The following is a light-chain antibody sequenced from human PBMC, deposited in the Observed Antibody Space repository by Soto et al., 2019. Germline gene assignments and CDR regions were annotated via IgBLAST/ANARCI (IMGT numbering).Light chain of an antibody. CDR2: GAS. V-gene: IGKV3-15*01. J-gene: IGKJ1*01. CDR3: QQYISWRT. Sequence: EVVLTQSPCTLSLAPGERVTLSCRASESVSTKLAWYQQKAGQAPRLLIYGASTRASGIPARFSGSGSGTEFTLTISSLQSEDFAVYYCQQYISWRTFGQVTKVDI. CDR1: ESVSTK.